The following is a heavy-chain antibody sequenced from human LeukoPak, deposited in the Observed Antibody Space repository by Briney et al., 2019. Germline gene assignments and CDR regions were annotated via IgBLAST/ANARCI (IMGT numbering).Heavy chain of an antibody. CDR1: GFTFSSYC. V-gene: IGHV3-7*01. D-gene: IGHD3-3*01. Sequence: GGSLRLSCAVSGFTFSSYCMSWVRQAPGKGLEWVANIKQDGSEKYYVDSVKGRFTISRDNAKNLLYLQMNSLRAEDTAVYYCARDIPGAWYYDFWSGYYRAYYFDYWGQGTLVTVSS. CDR2: IKQDGSEK. CDR3: ARDIPGAWYYDFWSGYYRAYYFDY. J-gene: IGHJ4*02.